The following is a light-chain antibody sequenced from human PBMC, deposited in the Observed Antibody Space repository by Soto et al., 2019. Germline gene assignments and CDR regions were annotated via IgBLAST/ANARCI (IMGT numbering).Light chain of an antibody. CDR3: SSYAGSSNV. CDR2: EVN. V-gene: IGLV2-8*01. CDR1: SSDVGGYTY. Sequence: QSALTQPPSASGSPGQSVAISCTGTSSDVGGYTYVSWYQQHPGKAPKLMIYEVNKPPSGVPDRSSGSKSGNTASLTVSGLQAEDEADYYCSSYAGSSNVFGTGTKLTVL. J-gene: IGLJ1*01.